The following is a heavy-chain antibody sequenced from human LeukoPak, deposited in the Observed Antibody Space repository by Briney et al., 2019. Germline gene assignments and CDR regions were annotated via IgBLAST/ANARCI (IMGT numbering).Heavy chain of an antibody. D-gene: IGHD3-10*01. Sequence: SETLSLTCTVSGVSISTSSDYWTWIRQPAGKGLEWIGRIYISGTTDYNASLKSRVSISIDTSKNQFSLKLTSVTAADTAVYYRARSFGESWFDSWGQGTLVTVSS. V-gene: IGHV4-61*02. CDR3: ARSFGESWFDS. CDR1: GVSISTSSDY. J-gene: IGHJ5*01. CDR2: IYISGTT.